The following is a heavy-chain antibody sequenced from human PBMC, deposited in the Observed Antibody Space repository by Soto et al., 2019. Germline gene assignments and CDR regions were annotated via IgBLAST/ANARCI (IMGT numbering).Heavy chain of an antibody. Sequence: LRLSCAISGFSVSSNYLSWVRQAPGKGLEWIAVHYSGGSTYYADSVQGRFTISRDKSNNTLYLQMRRVRAEDTAVYFCARHRHPRGTVGATSPLDPWGQGTQVTVSS. J-gene: IGHJ5*02. D-gene: IGHD1-26*01. V-gene: IGHV3-53*01. CDR2: HYSGGST. CDR1: GFSVSSNY. CDR3: ARHRHPRGTVGATSPLDP.